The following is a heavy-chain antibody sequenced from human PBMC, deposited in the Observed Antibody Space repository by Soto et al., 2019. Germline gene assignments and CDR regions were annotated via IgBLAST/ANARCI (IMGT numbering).Heavy chain of an antibody. V-gene: IGHV4-31*03. CDR2: IYYSGST. CDR3: ARGGGGSYPSYFGY. J-gene: IGHJ4*02. CDR1: GGSISSGGYS. D-gene: IGHD1-26*01. Sequence: QVQLQESGPGLVKTSQTLSLTCTVSGGSISSGGYSWSWIRQHPGKGLEWIGYIYYSGSTYYNPSFKSRVTMTVDTCRNQFSLKLSSVTAADTDVYYCARGGGGSYPSYFGYWGQGTLVTVSS.